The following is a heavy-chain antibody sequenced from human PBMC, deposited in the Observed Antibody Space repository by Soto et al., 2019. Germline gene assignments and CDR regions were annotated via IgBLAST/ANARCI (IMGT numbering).Heavy chain of an antibody. CDR1: GFIFSEST. CDR2: VSTSGRST. V-gene: IGHV3-64D*06. D-gene: IGHD2-15*01. J-gene: IGHJ4*02. CDR3: VKQAHGLDGVAFDY. Sequence: GALRLSCSASGFIFSESTIYWVRQVPGKGLEAISAVSTSGRSTYYADSVKDRFTISRDNSKNTLFLQMGSLRPEDTAIYYCVKQAHGLDGVAFDYWGQGTQVTVSS.